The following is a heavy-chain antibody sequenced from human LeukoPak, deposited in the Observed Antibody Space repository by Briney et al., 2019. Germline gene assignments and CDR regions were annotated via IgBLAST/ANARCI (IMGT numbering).Heavy chain of an antibody. Sequence: PSETLSLTCIVSGSSTTSGYYWGWIRQPPGKGLEFIGCIYYGGSTYYNPSLRSRVTVSVDTSKNQFSLKVTSVTAADTAIYYCTRGPSGGNDAVGVWGQGSMVTVSS. V-gene: IGHV4-38-2*02. CDR2: IYYGGST. J-gene: IGHJ3*01. CDR1: GSSTTSGYY. D-gene: IGHD3-16*01. CDR3: TRGPSGGNDAVGV.